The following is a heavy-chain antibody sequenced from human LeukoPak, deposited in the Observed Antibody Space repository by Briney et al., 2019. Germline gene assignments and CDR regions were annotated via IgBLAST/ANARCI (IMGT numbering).Heavy chain of an antibody. CDR1: GGTFSSYA. J-gene: IGHJ6*03. CDR2: IIPIFGTA. Sequence: SVKVSCKASGGTFSSYAISWVRQAPGQGLGWMGGIIPIFGTANYAQKVQGRVTITADESTSTAYMELSSLRSEDTAVYYCARDSGAARPPGGYYYYYMDVWGKGTTVTVSS. V-gene: IGHV1-69*01. CDR3: ARDSGAARPPGGYYYYYMDV. D-gene: IGHD6-6*01.